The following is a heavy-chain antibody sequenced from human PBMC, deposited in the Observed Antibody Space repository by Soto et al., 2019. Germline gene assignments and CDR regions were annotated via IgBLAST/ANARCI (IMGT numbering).Heavy chain of an antibody. V-gene: IGHV3-21*01. J-gene: IGHJ6*02. CDR2: ISSSSSYI. CDR3: ARDPNESAPAGMDV. Sequence: GGSLGLSCAAYGFTFSSYSMNWVLQAPGKGLEWVSSISSSSSYIYYADSVKGRFTISRDNAKNSLYLQMNSLRAEDTAVYYYARDPNESAPAGMDVWGQGTTVTVSS. CDR1: GFTFSSYS.